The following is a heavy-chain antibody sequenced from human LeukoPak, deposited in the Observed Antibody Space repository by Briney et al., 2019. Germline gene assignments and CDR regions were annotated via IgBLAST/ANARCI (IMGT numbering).Heavy chain of an antibody. V-gene: IGHV1-2*02. Sequence: ASVKVSCKASGYTFTYYYIHWVRRAPGQGLEWMGWINPDSGDTKYVQKFQGRVTMTRDTSISTAYIDLSSLRSDDTAVYYCARDPYGDNHLDYWGQGTLVTVSS. J-gene: IGHJ4*02. D-gene: IGHD4-17*01. CDR3: ARDPYGDNHLDY. CDR1: GYTFTYYY. CDR2: INPDSGDT.